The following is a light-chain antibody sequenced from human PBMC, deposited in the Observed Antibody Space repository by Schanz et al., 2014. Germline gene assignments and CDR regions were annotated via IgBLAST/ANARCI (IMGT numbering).Light chain of an antibody. Sequence: EIVLTQSPATLSLSPGERATLSCRASQSVSSSYLAWYQQKPGQAPRLLIYGASSRATGIPDRFSGSGSGTDFTLTISSLQPEDFATYYCEQSNRVPFTFGPGTEVNVK. V-gene: IGKV3D-20*02. CDR3: EQSNRVPFT. J-gene: IGKJ3*01. CDR2: GAS. CDR1: QSVSSSY.